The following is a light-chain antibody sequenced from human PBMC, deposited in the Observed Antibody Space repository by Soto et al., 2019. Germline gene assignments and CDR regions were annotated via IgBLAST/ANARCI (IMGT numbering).Light chain of an antibody. CDR1: QTISSW. CDR3: QRSYGSPPWT. CDR2: KAS. J-gene: IGKJ1*01. V-gene: IGKV1-5*03. Sequence: DIQITQSPSTLSGSVGDRVTITCRASQTISSWLAWYQQKPGKAPKLLIYKASTLKGGVPSRFSGSGSGTDFTLTISRLQPEDFATYYCQRSYGSPPWTFGQGTKVDIK.